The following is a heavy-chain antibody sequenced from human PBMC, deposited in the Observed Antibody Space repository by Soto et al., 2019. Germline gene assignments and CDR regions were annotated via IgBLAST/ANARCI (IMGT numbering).Heavy chain of an antibody. D-gene: IGHD7-27*01. J-gene: IGHJ4*02. CDR1: GFTFSSYG. Sequence: QVQLVESGGGVVQPGRSLRLSCAASGFTFSSYGMHWVRQAPGKGLVWVAVISYDGSNKYYADSVKGRFTISRDNSKNTHYLQMNSQRAEDTAVYYCAKDGEAMAKGDSFEYWGQGTLVAVSS. V-gene: IGHV3-30*18. CDR3: AKDGEAMAKGDSFEY. CDR2: ISYDGSNK.